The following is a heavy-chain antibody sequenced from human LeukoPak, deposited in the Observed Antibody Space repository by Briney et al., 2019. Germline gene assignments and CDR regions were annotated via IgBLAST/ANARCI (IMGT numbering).Heavy chain of an antibody. Sequence: PGGSLRLSCAASGFTFSSYSMNWVCQAPGKGLEWVSYISSSSSTIYYADSVKGRFTISRDNAKNSLYLQMNSLRAEDTAVYYCARALYWNFNGNDAFDIWGQGTMVTVSS. CDR3: ARALYWNFNGNDAFDI. J-gene: IGHJ3*02. V-gene: IGHV3-48*01. CDR2: ISSSSSTI. D-gene: IGHD1-7*01. CDR1: GFTFSSYS.